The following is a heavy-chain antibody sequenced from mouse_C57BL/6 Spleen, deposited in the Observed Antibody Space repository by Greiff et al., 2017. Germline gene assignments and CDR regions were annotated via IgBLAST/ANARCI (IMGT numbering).Heavy chain of an antibody. CDR2: IDPENGDT. D-gene: IGHD1-1*01. CDR3: TRGFTTVAAFDY. Sequence: VQLQQSGAELVRPGASVKLSCTASGFNIKDDYMHWVKQRPEQGLEWIGWIDPENGDTEYASKFQGKATLTADTSSNKAYMQLSSLSSEDTAVYYWTRGFTTVAAFDYWGQGTTLTVSS. V-gene: IGHV14-4*01. CDR1: GFNIKDDY. J-gene: IGHJ2*01.